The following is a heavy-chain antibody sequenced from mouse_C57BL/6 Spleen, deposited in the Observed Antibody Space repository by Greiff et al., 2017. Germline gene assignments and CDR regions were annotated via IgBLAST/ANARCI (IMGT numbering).Heavy chain of an antibody. CDR1: GFSLTSYG. D-gene: IGHD2-14*01. CDR3: AKEGTDYYAMDY. V-gene: IGHV2-5*01. Sequence: VQLQESGPGLVQPSQSLSITCTVSGFSLTSYGVHWVRQSPGKGLEWLGVIWRGGSTDYNAAFMSRLSITKDNSKSQVFFQMNSLQADDTAIYYCAKEGTDYYAMDYGCQGTSGTVCS. CDR2: IWRGGST. J-gene: IGHJ4*01.